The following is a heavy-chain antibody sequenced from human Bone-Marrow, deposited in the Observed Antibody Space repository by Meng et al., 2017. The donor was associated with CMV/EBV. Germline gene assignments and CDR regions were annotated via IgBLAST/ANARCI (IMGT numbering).Heavy chain of an antibody. CDR3: ARVATARFDP. V-gene: IGHV1-2*02. J-gene: IGHJ5*02. CDR1: GYTFTAYY. D-gene: IGHD5-12*01. Sequence: ASVKVSCKASGYTFTAYYIHWVRQAPGQGLEWMGWINPNSGGTKYAQKFQGRVTMTRDTSINTAYMELSSLNSDETAVFYWARVATARFDPWGQGTLVTVSS. CDR2: INPNSGGT.